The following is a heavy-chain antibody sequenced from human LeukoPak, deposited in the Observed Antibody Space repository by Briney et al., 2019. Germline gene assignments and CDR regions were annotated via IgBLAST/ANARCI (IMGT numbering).Heavy chain of an antibody. Sequence: ASVKVSCKASGYTFTSYYMHWVRQAPGQGLEWMGIINPSGGSTSYAQKFQGRVTMTRDTSTSTVYMELSSLRSEDTAVYYCARDSPFGEQQLEKGYYYHGMDVWGQGTTVTVSS. CDR1: GYTFTSYY. D-gene: IGHD6-13*01. CDR2: INPSGGST. V-gene: IGHV1-46*01. J-gene: IGHJ6*02. CDR3: ARDSPFGEQQLEKGYYYHGMDV.